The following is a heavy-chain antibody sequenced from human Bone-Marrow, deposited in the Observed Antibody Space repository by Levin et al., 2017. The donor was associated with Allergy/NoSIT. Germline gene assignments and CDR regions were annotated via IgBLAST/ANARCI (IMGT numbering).Heavy chain of an antibody. CDR1: GYSFTSYW. Sequence: GESLKISCKGSGYSFTSYWIGWVRQMPGKGLEWMGIIYPGDSDTRYSPSFQGQVTISADKSISTAYLQWSSLKASDTAMYYCARRYGYCSSTSCYYFDYWGQGTLVTVSS. J-gene: IGHJ4*02. V-gene: IGHV5-51*01. D-gene: IGHD2-2*03. CDR3: ARRYGYCSSTSCYYFDY. CDR2: IYPGDSDT.